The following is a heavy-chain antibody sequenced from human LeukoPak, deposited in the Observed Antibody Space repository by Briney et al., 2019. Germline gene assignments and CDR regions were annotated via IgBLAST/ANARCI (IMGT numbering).Heavy chain of an antibody. J-gene: IGHJ4*02. D-gene: IGHD6-19*01. V-gene: IGHV3-49*04. CDR2: IRNKANGGTA. CDR3: SRAYSTGWLGINDY. CDR1: GFTFSDYA. Sequence: GGSLRLSCRASGFTFSDYAMTWVRQAPGKGLEWVGFIRNKANGGTADYAASVKGRFTISRDDSKTIAYLQMNSLKTEDTTVYPCSRAYSTGWLGINDYWGQGALVTVSS.